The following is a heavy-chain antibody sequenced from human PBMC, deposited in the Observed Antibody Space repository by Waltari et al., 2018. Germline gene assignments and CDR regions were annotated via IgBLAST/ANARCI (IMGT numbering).Heavy chain of an antibody. CDR1: GYTFTSYG. Sequence: QVQLVQSGAEVKKPGASVKVSCKASGYTFTSYGISWVRQAPGQGLEWMGWISAYNGTTNYAQKLQGRVTMTTDTSTSTAYMELRSLRSDDTAVYYCARDHTPYSSSWYEGYWGQGTLVTVSS. CDR2: ISAYNGTT. V-gene: IGHV1-18*01. CDR3: ARDHTPYSSSWYEGY. D-gene: IGHD6-13*01. J-gene: IGHJ4*02.